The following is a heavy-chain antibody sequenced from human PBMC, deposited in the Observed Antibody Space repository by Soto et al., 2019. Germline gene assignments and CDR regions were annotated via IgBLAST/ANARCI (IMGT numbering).Heavy chain of an antibody. D-gene: IGHD3-3*01. CDR3: AKDPFSDYDFWSGPANWFDP. CDR1: GFTFSSYG. V-gene: IGHV3-30*18. J-gene: IGHJ5*02. Sequence: GGSLRLSCAASGFTFSSYGMHWVRQAPGKGLEWVAVISYDGSNKYYADSVKGRFTISRDNSKNTLYLQMNSLRAEDTAVYYCAKDPFSDYDFWSGPANWFDPWGQGTLVTVSS. CDR2: ISYDGSNK.